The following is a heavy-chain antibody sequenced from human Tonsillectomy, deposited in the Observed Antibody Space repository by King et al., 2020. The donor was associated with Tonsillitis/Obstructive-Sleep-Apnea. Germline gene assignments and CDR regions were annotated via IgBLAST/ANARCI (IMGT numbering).Heavy chain of an antibody. CDR2: TRNKANSYTT. D-gene: IGHD3-3*01. V-gene: IGHV3-72*01. CDR1: GFTFSDNY. Sequence: VQLVESGGGLVQPGGSLRLSCAASGFTFSDNYMDWVRQAPGKGLEWVGRTRNKANSYTTEYAASVKGRFTISRDDSKNSLYLQMNSLKTEDTAVYYCARTTLEYYDFWSGYPDFFDYWGQGTLVTVSS. CDR3: ARTTLEYYDFWSGYPDFFDY. J-gene: IGHJ4*02.